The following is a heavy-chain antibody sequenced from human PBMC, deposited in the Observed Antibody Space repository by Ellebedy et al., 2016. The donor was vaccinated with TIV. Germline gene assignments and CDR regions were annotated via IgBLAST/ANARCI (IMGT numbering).Heavy chain of an antibody. CDR3: ARTDCSGRSCYSFFNH. CDR1: GFTVSSNY. V-gene: IGHV3-53*01. CDR2: QHSIDIP. D-gene: IGHD2-8*02. Sequence: GESLKISCVASGFTVSSNYMFWVRQAPGKGLEWVALQHSIDIPYYADSVRGRFTVSRDDSQNKLFLQMNNLRGDDTAVYYCARTDCSGRSCYSFFNHWGQGTLVTVSS. J-gene: IGHJ1*01.